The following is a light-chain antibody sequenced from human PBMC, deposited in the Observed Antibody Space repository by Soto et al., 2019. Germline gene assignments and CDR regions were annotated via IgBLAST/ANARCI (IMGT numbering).Light chain of an antibody. J-gene: IGLJ1*01. CDR1: NIGSKS. V-gene: IGLV3-21*02. CDR2: DDS. CDR3: QVWDTSSDHRYV. Sequence: SYELTQAPSVSVGPGQTARITCGGNNIGSKSVNWYQQKPGQAPVLVVYDDSDRPSGIPERFSGSNSGNTATLTISRVEAGDEADYYCQVWDTSSDHRYVFATGTKVTVL.